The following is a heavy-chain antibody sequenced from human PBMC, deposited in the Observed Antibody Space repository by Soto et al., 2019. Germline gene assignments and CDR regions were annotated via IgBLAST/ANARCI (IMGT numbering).Heavy chain of an antibody. J-gene: IGHJ5*02. Sequence: ISSGGYYWSWIRQHPGKGLEWIGYIYYSGSTYYNPSLKSRVTISVDTSKNQFSLKLSSVTAADTAVYYCARDRRYGSGSYSNWFDPWGQGTLVTVSS. V-gene: IGHV4-31*02. CDR2: IYYSGST. CDR3: ARDRRYGSGSYSNWFDP. CDR1: ISSGGYY. D-gene: IGHD3-10*01.